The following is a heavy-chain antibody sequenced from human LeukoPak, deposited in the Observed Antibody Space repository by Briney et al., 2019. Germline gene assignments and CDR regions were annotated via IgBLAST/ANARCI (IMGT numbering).Heavy chain of an antibody. V-gene: IGHV3-30-3*01. Sequence: PGGSLRLSCSASGFTFSTYAMHWVRQAPGKGLEWVAVISHDDSNKYYADSVKGRFTISRDNSKNTLYLQMNSLRAEDTVIYYCARDGTDWGQGTLVTVSS. CDR2: ISHDDSNK. J-gene: IGHJ4*02. CDR1: GFTFSTYA. CDR3: ARDGTD.